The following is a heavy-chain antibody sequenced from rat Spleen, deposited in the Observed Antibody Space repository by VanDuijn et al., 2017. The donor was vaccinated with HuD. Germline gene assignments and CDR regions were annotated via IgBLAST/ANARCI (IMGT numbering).Heavy chain of an antibody. CDR2: IRYDGSST. CDR1: GFTFSDYY. J-gene: IGHJ2*01. D-gene: IGHD1-3*01. Sequence: EVQLVEFDGGLVQPGRSLKLSCAASGFTFSDYYMAWVRQAPTKGTEWAATIRYDGSSTYYRASVKGRFTIPRDNAQNTLYLQMNSMRSEDTTNYYCSNDWELYYWGQGVMVTVSS. V-gene: IGHV5-29*01. CDR3: SNDWELYY.